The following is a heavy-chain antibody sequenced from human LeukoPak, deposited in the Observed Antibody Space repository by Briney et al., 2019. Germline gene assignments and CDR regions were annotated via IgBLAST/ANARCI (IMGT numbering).Heavy chain of an antibody. Sequence: SSETLSLTCAVSGASISTYYWSWIRQPPGKGLEWIGYIYHSGSTYYNPSLKSRVTISVDRSKNQFSLKLSSVTAADTAVYYCARGSWVATISVWGQGTLVTVSS. J-gene: IGHJ4*02. V-gene: IGHV4-59*08. D-gene: IGHD5-12*01. CDR2: IYHSGST. CDR1: GASISTYY. CDR3: ARGSWVATISV.